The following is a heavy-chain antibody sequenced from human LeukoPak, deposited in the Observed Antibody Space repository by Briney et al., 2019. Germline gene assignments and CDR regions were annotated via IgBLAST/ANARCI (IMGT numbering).Heavy chain of an antibody. Sequence: PSETLSLTCTVSGGSISSSPYYWGWIRQPPGKGLEWIGSIFYSGLTYYPPSLKSRVTISVDTSKNQFSLRLSSVTASDTAVYYCARRYSSDWAIDYWGQGTLVTVSS. V-gene: IGHV4-39*01. CDR3: ARRYSSDWAIDY. J-gene: IGHJ4*02. CDR2: IFYSGLT. D-gene: IGHD6-19*01. CDR1: GGSISSSPYY.